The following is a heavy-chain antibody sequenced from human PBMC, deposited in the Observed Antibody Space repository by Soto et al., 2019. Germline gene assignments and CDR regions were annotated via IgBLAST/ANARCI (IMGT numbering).Heavy chain of an antibody. CDR3: ARDPSGRFYYDSSGYGAFDI. V-gene: IGHV1-69*13. D-gene: IGHD3-22*01. CDR2: IIPNFGTA. J-gene: IGHJ3*02. CDR1: GGTFNSYA. Sequence: SAKVSCKASGGTFNSYAITWARQAPGQGLEWMGGIIPNFGTANYAQKLQGRVTITADESTSTAYMELRSLRSDDTAVYYCARDPSGRFYYDSSGYGAFDIWGQGTMVTVSS.